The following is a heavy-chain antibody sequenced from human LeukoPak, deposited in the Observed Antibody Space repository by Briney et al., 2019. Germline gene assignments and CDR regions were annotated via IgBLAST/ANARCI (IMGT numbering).Heavy chain of an antibody. V-gene: IGHV3-11*04. CDR3: ARDRAEDDSSGYIHRDFDF. Sequence: GGSLRLSCAASGFTFSDYYMSWIRQAPGKGLEWVSYISSSGSTIYYADSVKGRFTISRDNAKNSLYLQMNSLRAEDTAVYYCARDRAEDDSSGYIHRDFDFWGQGTLVIVSS. CDR2: ISSSGSTI. D-gene: IGHD3-22*01. CDR1: GFTFSDYY. J-gene: IGHJ4*02.